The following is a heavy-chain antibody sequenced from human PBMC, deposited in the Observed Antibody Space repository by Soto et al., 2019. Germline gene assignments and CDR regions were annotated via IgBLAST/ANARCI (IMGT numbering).Heavy chain of an antibody. CDR3: ARQYGDYVRGAFDF. CDR1: GGSISSYY. V-gene: IGHV4-59*01. J-gene: IGHJ3*01. Sequence: QVQLQESGPGLVKPSETLSLTCTVSGGSISSYYWSWIRQPPGKGLEWIGYIYYSGSTNYNPSLKSRVTISADTSKNQLSLKLSSVTAADTAVYYCARQYGDYVRGAFDFWGQGTMVTVSS. CDR2: IYYSGST. D-gene: IGHD4-17*01.